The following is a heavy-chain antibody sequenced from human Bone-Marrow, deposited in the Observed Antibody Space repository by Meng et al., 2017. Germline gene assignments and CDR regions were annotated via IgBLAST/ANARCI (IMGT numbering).Heavy chain of an antibody. CDR1: GGPISGGSYN. D-gene: IGHD3-3*01. Sequence: GSLRLSCTVSGGPISGGSYNWGWIRQPPGKGLEWIGSIYYSGSTYYNPSLKSRVTISVDTSKNQFSMKLSSVTAEDTAVYYCARASLRFLEWLPTLDGMDVWGQGTTVTVSS. CDR3: ARASLRFLEWLPTLDGMDV. J-gene: IGHJ6*02. V-gene: IGHV4-39*07. CDR2: IYYSGST.